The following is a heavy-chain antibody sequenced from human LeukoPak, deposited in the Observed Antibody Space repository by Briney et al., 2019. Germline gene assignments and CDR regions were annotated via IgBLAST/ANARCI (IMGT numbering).Heavy chain of an antibody. Sequence: SGTLSLTCAVYGGSFSGYYWSWIRQPPGKGLEWIGEIDHSGSTNYNPSLKSRVTISVDTSKNQFSQKLSSVTAADTAVYYCARGHLVSNAFDIWGQGTMVTVSS. CDR2: IDHSGST. V-gene: IGHV4-34*01. D-gene: IGHD5/OR15-5a*01. CDR3: ARGHLVSNAFDI. CDR1: GGSFSGYY. J-gene: IGHJ3*02.